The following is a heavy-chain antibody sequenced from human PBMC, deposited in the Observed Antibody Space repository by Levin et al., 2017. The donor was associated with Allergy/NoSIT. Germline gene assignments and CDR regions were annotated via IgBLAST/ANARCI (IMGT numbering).Heavy chain of an antibody. CDR3: ARQGVEDAFDI. CDR1: GYSFTSYW. CDR2: IYPGDSDT. J-gene: IGHJ3*02. Sequence: PEASVKVSCKGSGYSFTSYWIGWVRQMPGKGLEWMGIIYPGDSDTRYSPSFQGQVTISADKSISTAYLQWSSLKASDTAMYYCARQGVEDAFDIWGQGTMVTVSS. D-gene: IGHD2-8*01. V-gene: IGHV5-51*01.